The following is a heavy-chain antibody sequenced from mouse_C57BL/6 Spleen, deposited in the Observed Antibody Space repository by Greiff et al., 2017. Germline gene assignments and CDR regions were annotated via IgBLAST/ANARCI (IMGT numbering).Heavy chain of an antibody. V-gene: IGHV5-17*01. D-gene: IGHD4-1*01. Sequence: EVKLMESGGGLVKPGGSLKLSCAASGFTFSDYGMHWVRQAPEKGLEWVAYISSGSSTIYYADTVKGRFTISRDNAKNTLFLQMTSLRSEDTAMYYCARFPWDDWYFDYWGQGTTLTVSS. CDR1: GFTFSDYG. CDR2: ISSGSSTI. J-gene: IGHJ2*01. CDR3: ARFPWDDWYFDY.